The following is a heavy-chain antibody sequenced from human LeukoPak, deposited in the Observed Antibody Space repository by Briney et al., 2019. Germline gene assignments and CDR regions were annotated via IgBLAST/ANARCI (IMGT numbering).Heavy chain of an antibody. CDR2: ISSSGSTI. D-gene: IGHD3-22*01. CDR1: GFTFSSYE. J-gene: IGHJ4*02. CDR3: AIGDYYDSSGYSFDY. V-gene: IGHV3-48*03. Sequence: GGSLRLSCAASGFTFSSYEMNWVRQAPGKGLEWVSYISSSGSTIYYADSVKDRFTISRDNAKNSLYLQMNSLRAEDTAVYYCAIGDYYDSSGYSFDYWGQGTLVTVSS.